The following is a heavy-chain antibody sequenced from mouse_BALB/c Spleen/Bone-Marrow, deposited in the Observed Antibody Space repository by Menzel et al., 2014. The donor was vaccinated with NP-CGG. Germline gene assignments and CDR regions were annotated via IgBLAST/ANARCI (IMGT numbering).Heavy chain of an antibody. D-gene: IGHD1-1*01. CDR1: GYTFTSYW. J-gene: IGHJ2*01. Sequence: QVQLQQSGAELVRPGASVKLSCKASGYTFTSYWINWVKQRPGQGLEWIGNIYPSDSYTNYNQKFKDKATLTVDKSSSTAYMQLSSPTSEESAVYYCTRSYGSSYEYYFDYWGQGTTLTVSS. V-gene: IGHV1-69*02. CDR3: TRSYGSSYEYYFDY. CDR2: IYPSDSYT.